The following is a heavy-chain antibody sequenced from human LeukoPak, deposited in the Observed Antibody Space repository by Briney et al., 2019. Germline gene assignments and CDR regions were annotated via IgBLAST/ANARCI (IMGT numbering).Heavy chain of an antibody. CDR1: GGTFSSYA. Sequence: ASVKVSCKASGGTFSSYAISWVRQAPGQGLEWMGRIIPIFGIANYAQKFQGRVTITADKSTSTADMELSSLRSEGTAVYYCAAGVDVLVPDGGWFDPWGQGTLVTVSS. D-gene: IGHD2-2*01. CDR3: AAGVDVLVPDGGWFDP. V-gene: IGHV1-69*04. J-gene: IGHJ5*02. CDR2: IIPIFGIA.